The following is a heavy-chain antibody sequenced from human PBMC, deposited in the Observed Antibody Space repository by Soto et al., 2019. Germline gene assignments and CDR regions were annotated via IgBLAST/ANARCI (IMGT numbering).Heavy chain of an antibody. CDR1: GYTFTSYG. V-gene: IGHV1-18*01. J-gene: IGHJ5*02. CDR3: ARDRRGGDYYDSSGSYNWFDP. D-gene: IGHD3-22*01. Sequence: ASVKVSCKASGYTFTSYGISWVRLAPGQGLEWMGWISAYNGNTNYAQKLQGRVTMTTDTSTSTAYMELRSLRSDDTAVYYCARDRRGGDYYDSSGSYNWFDPWGQGTLVTVSS. CDR2: ISAYNGNT.